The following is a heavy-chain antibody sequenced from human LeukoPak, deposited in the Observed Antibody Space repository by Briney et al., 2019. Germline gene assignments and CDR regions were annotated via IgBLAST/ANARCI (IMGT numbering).Heavy chain of an antibody. CDR1: GFTFRSYA. D-gene: IGHD3-3*01. CDR3: ATSYDFWSGYAFDI. Sequence: PGGSLRLSCEASGFTFRSYAMHWVRQAPGKGLEYVSAISSNGGSTYYANSVKGRFTISRDNSKNTLYLQMGSLRAEDMAVYYCATSYDFWSGYAFDIWGQGTMVTVSS. J-gene: IGHJ3*02. V-gene: IGHV3-64*01. CDR2: ISSNGGST.